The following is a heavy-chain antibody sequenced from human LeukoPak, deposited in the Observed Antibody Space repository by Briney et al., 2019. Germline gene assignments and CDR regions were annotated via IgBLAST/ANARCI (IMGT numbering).Heavy chain of an antibody. CDR3: ARCGYSSGWSLGRVSNWFDP. V-gene: IGHV4-34*01. CDR2: INHSGST. J-gene: IGHJ5*02. D-gene: IGHD6-19*01. CDR1: GGSFSGYY. Sequence: SETLSLTCAVYGGSFSGYYWSWIRQPPGKGLEWIGEINHSGSTNYNPSLKSRVTISVDTSKNQFSLKLSSVTAADTAVYYCARCGYSSGWSLGRVSNWFDPWGQETLVTVSS.